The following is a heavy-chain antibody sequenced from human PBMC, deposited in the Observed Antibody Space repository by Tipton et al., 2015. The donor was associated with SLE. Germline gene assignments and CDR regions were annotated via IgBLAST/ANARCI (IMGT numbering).Heavy chain of an antibody. CDR2: IYNSGIT. D-gene: IGHD2-15*01. CDR3: VKSVVVVSPRDYHYYMDV. Sequence: TLSLTCSVSGVSISTYYWSWVRQPAGKGLEWIGLIYNSGITNYNPSLQSRVTLSVDMSKNQFSLRLSSVTAADTGVYYCVKSVVVVSPRDYHYYMDVWGKGNTVTVSS. V-gene: IGHV4-4*07. CDR1: GVSISTYY. J-gene: IGHJ6*03.